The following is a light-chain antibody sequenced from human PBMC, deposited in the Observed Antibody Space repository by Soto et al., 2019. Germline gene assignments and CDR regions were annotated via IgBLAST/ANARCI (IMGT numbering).Light chain of an antibody. V-gene: IGKV1-5*01. CDR3: QQYDTYST. CDR1: QSIVTY. J-gene: IGKJ1*01. Sequence: DIQMTQSPSSLSASVGDRVTITCRASQSIVTYLNWYLQKPGKAPNLLIYDASNLGSGVPSRFSGSGSGTEFTLTISSLQPDDFATYYCQQYDTYSTFGQGTKVDIK. CDR2: DAS.